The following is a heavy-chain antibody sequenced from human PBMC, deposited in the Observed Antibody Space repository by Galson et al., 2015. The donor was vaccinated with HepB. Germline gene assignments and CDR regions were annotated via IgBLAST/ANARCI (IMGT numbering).Heavy chain of an antibody. CDR1: GFIFSDYY. CDR2: ISSSGSNI. V-gene: IGHV3-11*01. J-gene: IGHJ6*02. CDR3: ARGGYGLDV. Sequence: SLRLSCAASGFIFSDYYVNWIRQAPGKGLEWVSHISSSGSNIYYADFVKGRFTISRDNAKNSLYLQMNSLRVEDTAVYYCARGGYGLDVWGQGTTVTVSS. D-gene: IGHD1-26*01.